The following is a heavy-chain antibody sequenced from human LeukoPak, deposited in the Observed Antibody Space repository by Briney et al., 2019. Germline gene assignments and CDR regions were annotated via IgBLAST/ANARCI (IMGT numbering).Heavy chain of an antibody. CDR3: ARDQEGFDY. CDR1: GYTFTSNY. J-gene: IGHJ4*02. V-gene: IGHV1-46*01. CDR2: IYPRDGST. Sequence: ASVKVSCKASGYTFTSNYIHWVRQAPGQGLEWMGMIYPRDGSTSYAQKFQGRVTVTRDTSTSTVHMELSGLRSEDTAVYYCARDQEGFDYWGQGSLITVSS.